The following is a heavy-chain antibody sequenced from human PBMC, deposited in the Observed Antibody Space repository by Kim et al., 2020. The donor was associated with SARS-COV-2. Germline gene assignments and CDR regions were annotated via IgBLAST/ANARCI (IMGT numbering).Heavy chain of an antibody. V-gene: IGHV3-30*18. Sequence: GGSLRLSCAASGFTFNTYGMHWVRQAPGKGLEWVAVISYDGSHKYYADSVKGRFTISRDNSKNTLYLQMNSLRIEDMAVYYCAKSFSGSYFGYGYWGQGTLVTVSS. CDR1: GFTFNTYG. CDR2: ISYDGSHK. J-gene: IGHJ4*02. CDR3: AKSFSGSYFGYGY. D-gene: IGHD1-26*01.